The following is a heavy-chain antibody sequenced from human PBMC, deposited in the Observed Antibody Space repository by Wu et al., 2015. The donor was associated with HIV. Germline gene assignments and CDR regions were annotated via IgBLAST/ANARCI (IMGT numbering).Heavy chain of an antibody. CDR2: IIPLFGTP. CDR3: SRGSVGSTMYFQH. D-gene: IGHD1-26*01. J-gene: IGHJ1*01. CDR1: GGTFSSYA. V-gene: IGHV1-69*14. Sequence: QVQLVQSGAEVKKSGSSVKVSCKASGGTFSSYALYWVRQAPGQGLEWMGGIIPLFGTPDYSQKFQGRVTITADTPTTTVYLELSSLRSEDTAVYYCSRGSVGSTMYFQHWGQGTLVTVSS.